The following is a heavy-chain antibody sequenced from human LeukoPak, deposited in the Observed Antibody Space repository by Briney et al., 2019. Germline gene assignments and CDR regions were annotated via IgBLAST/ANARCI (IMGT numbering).Heavy chain of an antibody. Sequence: PSETLSLTCTVSGGSISSYYWSWIRQPAGKGLEWIGRMYTSGSTNYNPSFESRVTISADTSKNQFSLKLSSVTAADTAVYYCARDSSLPYCGGDCYPDYWGQGTLVTVSA. CDR3: ARDSSLPYCGGDCYPDY. CDR1: GGSISSYY. J-gene: IGHJ4*02. D-gene: IGHD2-21*02. V-gene: IGHV4-4*07. CDR2: MYTSGST.